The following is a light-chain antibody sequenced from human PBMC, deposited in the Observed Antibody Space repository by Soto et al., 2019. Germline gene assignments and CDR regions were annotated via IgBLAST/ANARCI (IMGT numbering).Light chain of an antibody. CDR2: KAS. Sequence: DIQMTQSPSTLSASVGDTVTITCRASQSISNWLAWYQQKPGKAPKVLIYKASNLESGVPSRFSGSGSGTEFTLTISSLQPDDFATYYCQQYNSLSHTFGPGTKLEIK. CDR3: QQYNSLSHT. CDR1: QSISNW. J-gene: IGKJ2*01. V-gene: IGKV1-5*03.